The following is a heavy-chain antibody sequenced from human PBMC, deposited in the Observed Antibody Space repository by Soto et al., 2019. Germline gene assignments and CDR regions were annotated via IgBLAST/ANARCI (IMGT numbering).Heavy chain of an antibody. CDR1: GFTFSSYS. D-gene: IGHD3-9*01. V-gene: IGHV3-48*02. Sequence: EVQLVESGGGLVQPGGSLRLSCAASGFTFSSYSMNWVRQAPGKGLEWASYISSSSSTIYYADSVKGRFTISRDNAKNSLYLQMNSLRDEDTAVYYCARDFRIGGRLALDYYGMDVWGQGTTVTVSS. CDR3: ARDFRIGGRLALDYYGMDV. CDR2: ISSSSSTI. J-gene: IGHJ6*02.